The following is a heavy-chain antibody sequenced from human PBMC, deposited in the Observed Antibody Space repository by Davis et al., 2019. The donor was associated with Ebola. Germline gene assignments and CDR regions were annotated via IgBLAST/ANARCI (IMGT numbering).Heavy chain of an antibody. J-gene: IGHJ6*02. Sequence: SVKVSCKASGYTFTSYDINWVRQAPGQGLEWMGGIIPIFGTANYAQKFQGRVTITADESTSTAYMELSSLRSEDTAVYYCAREVVVVPAAPPRGMDVWGQGTTVTVSS. D-gene: IGHD2-2*01. CDR3: AREVVVVPAAPPRGMDV. V-gene: IGHV1-69*13. CDR1: GYTFTSYD. CDR2: IIPIFGTA.